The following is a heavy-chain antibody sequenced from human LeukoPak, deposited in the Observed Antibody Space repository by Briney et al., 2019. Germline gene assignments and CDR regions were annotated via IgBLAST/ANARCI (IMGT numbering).Heavy chain of an antibody. J-gene: IGHJ4*02. CDR2: IYPGDSDT. D-gene: IGHD6-13*01. CDR3: ARPGIAAAGLNYFDY. Sequence: GASLKISCKGSGYSFTSYWIGWVRQMPGKGPEWMGIIYPGDSDTRYSPSFQGQVTISADKSISTAYLQWSSLKASDTAMYYCARPGIAAAGLNYFDYWGRGTLVTVSS. V-gene: IGHV5-51*01. CDR1: GYSFTSYW.